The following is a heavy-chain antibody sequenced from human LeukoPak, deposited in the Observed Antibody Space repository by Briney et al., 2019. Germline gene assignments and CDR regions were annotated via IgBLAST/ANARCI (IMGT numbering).Heavy chain of an antibody. Sequence: GGSLRLSCAASGFTFSNYAMSWVRQAPGKGLVWVSRVNSDVSSTTYADSVKGRFTISRDNARDTLYLQMNSLRAEDTAVYYCAREYVTGTDLSDYWGQGTLVTVSS. J-gene: IGHJ4*02. CDR1: GFTFSNYA. CDR3: AREYVTGTDLSDY. D-gene: IGHD1-20*01. CDR2: VNSDVSST. V-gene: IGHV3-74*01.